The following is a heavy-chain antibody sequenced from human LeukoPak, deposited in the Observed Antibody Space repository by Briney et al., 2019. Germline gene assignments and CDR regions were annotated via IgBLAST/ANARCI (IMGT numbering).Heavy chain of an antibody. CDR3: AKQSHDYGGYMDF. Sequence: GGSLKLSCAASGFTFSSYWMSWVRQAPGKGLEWVANIKQDGSEKYYVDSVKGRFTISRDNSKNTLYLQMNSLRADDTALYYCAKQSHDYGGYMDFWGQGTLVTVSS. CDR2: IKQDGSEK. CDR1: GFTFSSYW. D-gene: IGHD4-17*01. J-gene: IGHJ4*02. V-gene: IGHV3-7*03.